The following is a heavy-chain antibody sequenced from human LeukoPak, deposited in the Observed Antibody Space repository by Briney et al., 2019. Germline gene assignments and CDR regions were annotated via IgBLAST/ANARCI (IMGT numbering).Heavy chain of an antibody. CDR2: ISGSGGST. CDR3: AKAPAGAAAAYYYYGMDV. D-gene: IGHD6-13*01. V-gene: IGHV3-23*01. J-gene: IGHJ6*02. Sequence: GGSLRLSCAASGFTFSSYAMTWVRQAPGKGLEWVSVISGSGGSTYYADSVKGRFTIARDNSKNTLYLQMNSLRAEDTAVYYCAKAPAGAAAAYYYYGMDVWGQGTTVTASS. CDR1: GFTFSSYA.